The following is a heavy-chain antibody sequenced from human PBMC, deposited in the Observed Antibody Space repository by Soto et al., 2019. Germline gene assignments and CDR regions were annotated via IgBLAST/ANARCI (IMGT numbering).Heavy chain of an antibody. V-gene: IGHV2-5*02. Sequence: QITLKESGPTVVKPTETLTLTCTFSGFSLTTSGVGVGWVCQSPGKAPEWLALIYWDDDKRYSTSLKSKLTITKDTSKIQMVLTMANVDPADTATYYCAHRVLRTVFGLVTTTAIYFDFWGQGTPVVVSS. CDR2: IYWDDDK. D-gene: IGHD3-3*01. J-gene: IGHJ4*02. CDR3: AHRVLRTVFGLVTTTAIYFDF. CDR1: GFSLTTSGVG.